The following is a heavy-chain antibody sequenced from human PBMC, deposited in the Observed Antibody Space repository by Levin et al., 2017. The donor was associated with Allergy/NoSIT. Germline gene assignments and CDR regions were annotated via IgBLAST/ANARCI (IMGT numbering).Heavy chain of an antibody. D-gene: IGHD3-22*01. Sequence: PGGSLRLSCAASGFGLSYYSLNWVRQAPGKGLEWVSYIRRSGDTKYYSDSVKGRFTVSRDDAKNSLYLQMTNLRAEDTAVYYCARDRGTHYYDSNGYFLDYWGQGVLVTVSS. J-gene: IGHJ4*02. V-gene: IGHV3-48*01. CDR1: GFGLSYYS. CDR3: ARDRGTHYYDSNGYFLDY. CDR2: IRRSGDTK.